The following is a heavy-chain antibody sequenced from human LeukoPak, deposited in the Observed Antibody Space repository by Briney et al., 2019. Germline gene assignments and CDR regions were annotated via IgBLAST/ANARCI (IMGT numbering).Heavy chain of an antibody. V-gene: IGHV4-59*01. J-gene: IGHJ6*03. CDR1: GGSIRGYY. CDR2: IYSSGST. D-gene: IGHD3-10*01. Sequence: SETLSLTCSVSGGSIRGYYWSWIRQPPGKGLEWIGYIYSSGSTNYNPSLKSRVTMSVDTSKNQFSLKVNSVTAADTAVYYCARVYDSGSQAYFYYMDVWGKGTTVTISS. CDR3: ARVYDSGSQAYFYYMDV.